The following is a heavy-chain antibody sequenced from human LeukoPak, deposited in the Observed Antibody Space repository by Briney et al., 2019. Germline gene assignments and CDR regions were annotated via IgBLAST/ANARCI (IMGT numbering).Heavy chain of an antibody. CDR3: ARDKSNTGYDSSGYYLY. V-gene: IGHV3-7*01. J-gene: IGHJ4*02. CDR2: INQDGPEK. CDR1: GFTFTTYW. D-gene: IGHD3-22*01. Sequence: GGSLRLSCAASGFTFTTYWMTWVRQAPGKGLEWVANINQDGPEKYFVDSVKGRFTISRDNAKNSLYLQMNSLRAEDTAVYYCARDKSNTGYDSSGYYLYWGQGTLVTVSS.